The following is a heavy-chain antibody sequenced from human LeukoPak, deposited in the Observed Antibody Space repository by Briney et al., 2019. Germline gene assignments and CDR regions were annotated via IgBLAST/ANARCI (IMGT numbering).Heavy chain of an antibody. CDR2: INPSGGNT. J-gene: IGHJ4*02. V-gene: IGHV1-46*01. CDR1: GYTFTTYY. D-gene: IGHD3-10*01. Sequence: ASVKVSCKASGYTFTTYYIHWVRQAPGQGLEWMGIINPSGGNTGYAQKFQGRVTMTRNTSISTAYMELSSLRSEDTAVYYCARGSLRYYYGSGSDYWGQGTLVTVSS. CDR3: ARGSLRYYYGSGSDY.